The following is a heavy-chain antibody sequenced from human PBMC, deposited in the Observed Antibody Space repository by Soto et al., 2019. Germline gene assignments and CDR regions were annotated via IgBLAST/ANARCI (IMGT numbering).Heavy chain of an antibody. J-gene: IGHJ4*02. V-gene: IGHV3-30-3*01. CDR3: AREGFYCISTSCYASGFDY. D-gene: IGHD2-2*01. CDR1: GFTFSSYA. Sequence: QVQLVESGGGVVQPGRSLRLSCAASGFTFSSYAMHWVRQAPGKGLEWVAVISYDGSNKYYADSVKGRFTISRDNSKNTLYLQMNRLRAEDTAVYYCAREGFYCISTSCYASGFDYWGQGTLVTVSS. CDR2: ISYDGSNK.